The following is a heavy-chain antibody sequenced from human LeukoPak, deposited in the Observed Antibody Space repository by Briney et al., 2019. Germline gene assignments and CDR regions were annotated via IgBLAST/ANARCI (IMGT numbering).Heavy chain of an antibody. CDR1: GYSFTSYW. Sequence: GESLKISCKGSGYSFTSYWIGWVRQMPGKGLEWMGVIYPGDSDTRYSPSFQGQVTISADKSISTAYLQWTSLKASDTAMYYCARPGTTGKIPFDFWGQGTLVTVSS. D-gene: IGHD1-1*01. J-gene: IGHJ4*02. CDR2: IYPGDSDT. V-gene: IGHV5-51*01. CDR3: ARPGTTGKIPFDF.